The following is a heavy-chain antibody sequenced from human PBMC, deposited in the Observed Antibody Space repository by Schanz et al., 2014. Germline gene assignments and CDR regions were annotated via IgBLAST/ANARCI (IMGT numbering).Heavy chain of an antibody. Sequence: EVQLAESGGGLVQPGGSPRLSCAASGLIFSNYVMSWVRQAPGKGLEWVSTIGTSGGTNYAESVKGRFTISRDNSKNTLYLQMNSLRAEDTAVYFCAKIERNEDWGQGTLVTVSS. CDR1: GLIFSNYV. J-gene: IGHJ4*02. CDR2: IGTSGGT. V-gene: IGHV3-23*04. D-gene: IGHD1-1*01. CDR3: AKIERNED.